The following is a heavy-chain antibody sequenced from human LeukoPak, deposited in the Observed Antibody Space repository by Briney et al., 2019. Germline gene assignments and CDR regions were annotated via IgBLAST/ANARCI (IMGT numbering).Heavy chain of an antibody. CDR2: MYYRGNT. Sequence: PSETLSLTCTVSGGSISSITYYWGWIRQPPGKGLEWVGHMYYRGNTFYNPSLKSRATISVDTSKNQFSLKLSSVTAADTAVYYCARGSDIVVDYWGQGTLVTVSS. D-gene: IGHD5-12*01. V-gene: IGHV4-39*07. CDR1: GGSISSITYY. CDR3: ARGSDIVVDY. J-gene: IGHJ4*02.